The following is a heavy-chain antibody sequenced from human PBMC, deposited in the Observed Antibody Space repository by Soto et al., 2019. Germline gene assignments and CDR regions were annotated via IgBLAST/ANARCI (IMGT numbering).Heavy chain of an antibody. D-gene: IGHD3-22*01. J-gene: IGHJ5*02. CDR2: IYYSGST. CDR3: YREYYYDSSATT. Sequence: QVQLQESGPGLVKPSQTLSLTCTVSGGSISSGDSYWSWIRQPPGKGLEWIGSIYYSGSTYYNPSLKSRVAISVDRAKSSVSVKPSSVTAAHTAVYSCYREYYYDSSATTLGQGTMVTVST. CDR1: GGSISSGDSY. V-gene: IGHV4-30-4*01.